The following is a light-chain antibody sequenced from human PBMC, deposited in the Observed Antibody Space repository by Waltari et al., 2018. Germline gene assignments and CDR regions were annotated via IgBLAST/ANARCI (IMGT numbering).Light chain of an antibody. CDR2: EVR. CDR1: SSDVGGYNY. Sequence: QSALTQPASVSGSPGQSITISCTGTSSDVGGYNYVSWYQHHPGKAPKLMIYEVRNRPSGVSNRVSGSKSGNTASLTISGLQAEDEADYYCSSYTSSSTRVFGGGTKLTVL. CDR3: SSYTSSSTRV. J-gene: IGLJ2*01. V-gene: IGLV2-14*01.